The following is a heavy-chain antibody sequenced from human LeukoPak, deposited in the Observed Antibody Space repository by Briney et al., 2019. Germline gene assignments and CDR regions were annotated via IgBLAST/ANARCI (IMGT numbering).Heavy chain of an antibody. D-gene: IGHD1-1*01. V-gene: IGHV3-23*01. J-gene: IGHJ4*02. Sequence: GGSLRLSWRPAGFTFSNYAMSWARHAAGKWLEWDSGINDNGSTRFYAASGNRRFTSSRDNRKNTLYLQMNGLRVEDTAVYYCAKDPSTNWLSPIDYRGQGTLVTVSS. CDR3: AKDPSTNWLSPIDY. CDR2: INDNGSTR. CDR1: GFTFSNYA.